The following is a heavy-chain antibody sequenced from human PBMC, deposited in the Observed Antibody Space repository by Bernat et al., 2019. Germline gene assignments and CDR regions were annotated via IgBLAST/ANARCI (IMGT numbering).Heavy chain of an antibody. Sequence: EVQLVESGGVLVRSGGSLTLSCAASGFSFSSAWMNWVRQAPGKGLEWVGRIKSKPDGETSDYAAPVKDRFIISRDDSEATVYLQMNILKTEDTAVYYCAADIPGRGYTDFDYWGQGTVVTVSP. CDR1: GFSFSSAW. D-gene: IGHD5-24*01. V-gene: IGHV3-15*07. CDR2: IKSKPDGETS. J-gene: IGHJ4*02. CDR3: AADIPGRGYTDFDY.